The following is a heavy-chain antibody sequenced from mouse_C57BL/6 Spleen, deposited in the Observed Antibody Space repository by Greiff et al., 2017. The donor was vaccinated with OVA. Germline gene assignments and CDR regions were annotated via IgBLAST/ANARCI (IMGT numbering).Heavy chain of an antibody. J-gene: IGHJ3*01. CDR2: LYPSDSET. D-gene: IGHD2-3*01. Sequence: QVQLQQPGAELVRPGSSVKLSCKASGYTFTSYWMDWVKQRPGQGLEWIGNLYPSDSETHYNQKFKDKATLTVDKSSSTAYMQLSSLTSEDSAVYYCARAYDGYLAWFAYWGQGTLVTVSA. V-gene: IGHV1-61*01. CDR1: GYTFTSYW. CDR3: ARAYDGYLAWFAY.